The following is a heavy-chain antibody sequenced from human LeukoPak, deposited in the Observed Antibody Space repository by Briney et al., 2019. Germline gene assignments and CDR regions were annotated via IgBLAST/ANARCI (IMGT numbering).Heavy chain of an antibody. CDR3: AREFGFGELLSPFDY. CDR1: GFTFDDYA. Sequence: GGSLRLSCAASGFTFDDYAMHWVRQAPGKGLEWVSGISWNSGSIGYADSVKGRFTISRDNAKNSLYLQMNSLRAEDTAVYYCAREFGFGELLSPFDYWGQGTLVTVSS. J-gene: IGHJ4*02. CDR2: ISWNSGSI. V-gene: IGHV3-9*01. D-gene: IGHD3-10*01.